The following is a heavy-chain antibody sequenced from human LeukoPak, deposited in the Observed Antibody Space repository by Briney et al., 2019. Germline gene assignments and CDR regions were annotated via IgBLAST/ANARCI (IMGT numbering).Heavy chain of an antibody. J-gene: IGHJ3*02. Sequence: SETLSLTCTVSGGSISSYYWGWIRQPPGKGLEWIGSIYYSGSTYYNPSLKSRVTISVDTSKNQFSLKLSSVTAADTAVYYCASKRSVGFGELYAFDIWGQGTMVTVSS. CDR3: ASKRSVGFGELYAFDI. V-gene: IGHV4-39*07. D-gene: IGHD3-10*01. CDR1: GGSISSYY. CDR2: IYYSGST.